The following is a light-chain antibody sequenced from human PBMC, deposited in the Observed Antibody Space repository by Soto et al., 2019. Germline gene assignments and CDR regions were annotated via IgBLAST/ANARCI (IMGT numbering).Light chain of an antibody. V-gene: IGKV3-11*01. CDR3: QQRYIWPPIS. J-gene: IGKJ5*01. Sequence: EIVLTQFPATLSLSPGERATLSCRASQSVNKYLAWYQQKPGQAPRLLVYDASNTATGVPARFSGSGSGTDFTLNISSLEPEDFAVYYCQQRYIWPPISFGQGTRLEIK. CDR1: QSVNKY. CDR2: DAS.